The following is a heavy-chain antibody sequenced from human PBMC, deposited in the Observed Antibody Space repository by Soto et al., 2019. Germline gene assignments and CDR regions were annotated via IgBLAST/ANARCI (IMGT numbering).Heavy chain of an antibody. D-gene: IGHD2-15*01. J-gene: IGHJ6*02. CDR2: INHSGST. CDR3: ARGPMRYCSGASCAPYYYYGMDV. Sequence: PSETLSLTCAVYGGSLSGYYWSWIRQPPGKGLEWIGEINHSGSTNYNPSLKSRVTISVDTSKNQVSLKLSSVTAADTAVYYCARGPMRYCSGASCAPYYYYGMDVWGQGTTVTVSS. CDR1: GGSLSGYY. V-gene: IGHV4-34*01.